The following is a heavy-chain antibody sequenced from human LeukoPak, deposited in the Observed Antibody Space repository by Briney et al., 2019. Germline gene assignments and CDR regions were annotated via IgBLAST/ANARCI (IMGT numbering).Heavy chain of an antibody. CDR2: IRSKANSYAT. CDR1: GFTFSGSA. J-gene: IGHJ6*03. Sequence: GGSLRLSCAASGFTFSGSAMHWVRQASGKGLEWFGRIRSKANSYATAYAASVKGRFTISRDDSKNTAYLQMNSLKTEDTAVYYCTSASASTVTTPPHYYYYYYMDVWGKGTTVTVSS. CDR3: TSASASTVTTPPHYYYYYYMDV. V-gene: IGHV3-73*01. D-gene: IGHD4-17*01.